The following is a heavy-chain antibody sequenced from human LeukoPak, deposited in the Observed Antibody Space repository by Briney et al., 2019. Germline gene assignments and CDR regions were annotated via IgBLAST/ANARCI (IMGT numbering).Heavy chain of an antibody. J-gene: IGHJ6*02. Sequence: GESLKISCKGSGYSLTSYWIGWVRQMPGKGLEWMGRIDPSDSYTNYSPSFQGHVTISADKSISTAYLQWSSLKASDTAMYYCARSRLSKNYYYGMDVWGQGTTVTVSS. V-gene: IGHV5-10-1*01. CDR2: IDPSDSYT. CDR1: GYSLTSYW. D-gene: IGHD2-2*01. CDR3: ARSRLSKNYYYGMDV.